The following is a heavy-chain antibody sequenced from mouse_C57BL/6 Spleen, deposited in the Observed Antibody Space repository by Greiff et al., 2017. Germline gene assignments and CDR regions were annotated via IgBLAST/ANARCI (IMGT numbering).Heavy chain of an antibody. CDR1: GFTFSDYG. CDR3: ARRDYDYAMDY. D-gene: IGHD2-4*01. V-gene: IGHV5-17*01. CDR2: ISSGSSTI. J-gene: IGHJ4*01. Sequence: EVQLQESGGGLVKPGGSLKLSCAASGFTFSDYGMHWVRQAPEKGLEWVAYISSGSSTIYYADTVKGRFTISRDNAKNTLFLQMTSLRSEDTAMYYCARRDYDYAMDYWGQGTSVTVSS.